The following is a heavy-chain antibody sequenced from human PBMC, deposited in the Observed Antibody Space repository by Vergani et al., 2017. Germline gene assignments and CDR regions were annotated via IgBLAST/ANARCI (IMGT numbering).Heavy chain of an antibody. CDR1: GGTFSSYA. D-gene: IGHD2-15*01. Sequence: QVQLVQSGAEVKKPASSVKVSCKASGGTFSSYAISWVRQAPGQGLEWMGGTIPIFGTANYAQKFQGRVTITADESTRTAYMELSSLRSEVTAVYYCAGRNCSGGSCYYDYWGQGPLVTVSS. CDR3: AGRNCSGGSCYYDY. J-gene: IGHJ4*02. CDR2: TIPIFGTA. V-gene: IGHV1-69*12.